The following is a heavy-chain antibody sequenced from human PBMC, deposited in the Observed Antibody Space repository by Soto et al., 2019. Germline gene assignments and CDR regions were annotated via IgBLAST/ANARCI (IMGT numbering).Heavy chain of an antibody. V-gene: IGHV3-48*02. J-gene: IGHJ6*02. Sequence: PGGSLRLSCAASGFTFSSFHMNWVRQAPGRGLEWVAYITSSSDTIYYSDSVKGRFTISRDNGKNSLFLQMNSLRDEDTAVYFFARVVVVIPPGYYFAMDVWGQGTTVTAP. CDR3: ARVVVVIPPGYYFAMDV. CDR2: ITSSSDTI. D-gene: IGHD3-22*01. CDR1: GFTFSSFH.